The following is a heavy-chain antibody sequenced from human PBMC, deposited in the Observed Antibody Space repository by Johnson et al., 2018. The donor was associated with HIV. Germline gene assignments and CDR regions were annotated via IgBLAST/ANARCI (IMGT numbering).Heavy chain of an antibody. Sequence: MQLVESGGVVVQPGGSLRLSCAASGFTFDDYGMSWVRQAPGKGLEWVSGINWNGGSTGYADSVKGRFIISRDNAKKSLYLQMNSLRVEDTAVYYCAKVVTSSSSWQDDAFDIWGQGTVVTVSS. CDR1: GFTFDDYG. CDR2: INWNGGST. D-gene: IGHD6-13*01. CDR3: AKVVTSSSSWQDDAFDI. V-gene: IGHV3-20*04. J-gene: IGHJ3*02.